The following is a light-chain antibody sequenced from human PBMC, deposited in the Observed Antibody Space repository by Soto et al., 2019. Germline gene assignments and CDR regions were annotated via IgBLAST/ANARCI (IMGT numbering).Light chain of an antibody. V-gene: IGKV3-20*01. J-gene: IGKJ2*01. Sequence: EMVLTQSPGTLSLSPGERATLSCRASQSVSSSYLAWYQQKPGQAPRLLIYGASSRATGIPDRFSGSGSGTDFTLTISRLEPEDFAVYYCQQYGSSPYTLGQGTKVDIK. CDR3: QQYGSSPYT. CDR1: QSVSSSY. CDR2: GAS.